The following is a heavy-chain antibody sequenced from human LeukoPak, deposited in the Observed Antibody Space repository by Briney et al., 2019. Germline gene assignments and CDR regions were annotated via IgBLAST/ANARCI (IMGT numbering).Heavy chain of an antibody. CDR2: ISGSGGST. J-gene: IGHJ4*02. CDR1: GFTFSSYA. CDR3: AKDGRHPPRYYDILTGYYLN. D-gene: IGHD3-9*01. Sequence: GGSLRLYCAASGFTFSSYAMSWVRQAPGKGLEWVSAISGSGGSTYYADSVKGRFTISRDNSKNTLYPQMNSLRAEDTAVYYCAKDGRHPPRYYDILTGYYLNWGQGTLVTVSS. V-gene: IGHV3-23*01.